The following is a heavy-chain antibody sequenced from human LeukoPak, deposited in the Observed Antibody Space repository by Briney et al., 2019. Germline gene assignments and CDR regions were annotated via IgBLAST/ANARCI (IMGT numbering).Heavy chain of an antibody. D-gene: IGHD3-3*01. V-gene: IGHV1-18*01. CDR1: GYTFTSYG. CDR3: ASDFWSGYYRPYYYGMDV. CDR2: ISAYNSNT. J-gene: IGHJ6*02. Sequence: GASVKVSCKASGYTFTSYGISWVRQAPGQGLEWMGWISAYNSNTNYAQKLQGRVTMTTDTSTSTAYMELRSLRSDDTAVYYCASDFWSGYYRPYYYGMDVWGQGTTVTVSS.